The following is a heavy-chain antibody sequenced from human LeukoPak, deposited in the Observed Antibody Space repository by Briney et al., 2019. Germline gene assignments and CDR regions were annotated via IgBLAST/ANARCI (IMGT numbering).Heavy chain of an antibody. CDR1: GGSISSGSYY. CDR2: IYYSGST. J-gene: IGHJ6*03. CDR3: ASGHYYYMDV. Sequence: PSETLSLTCAVSGGSISSGSYYWSWIRQPAGKGLEWIGYIYYSGSTNYNPSLKSRVTISVDTSKNQFSLKLSSVTAADTAVYYCASGHYYYMDVWGKGTTVTISS. V-gene: IGHV4-61*10.